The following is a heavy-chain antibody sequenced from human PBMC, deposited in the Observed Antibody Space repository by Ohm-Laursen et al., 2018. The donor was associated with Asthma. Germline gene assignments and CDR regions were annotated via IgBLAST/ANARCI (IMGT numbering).Heavy chain of an antibody. V-gene: IGHV3-30-3*01. Sequence: SLRLSCAASGFTFRSYAMHWVRQAPGKGLEWVAVISYDGSNKYYADSVKGRFTISRDNSKNTLYMQMNSLRAEDTAVYYCARRDFSGGDPSAAFDIWGQGTMVTVSS. D-gene: IGHD2-21*02. CDR2: ISYDGSNK. CDR1: GFTFRSYA. J-gene: IGHJ3*02. CDR3: ARRDFSGGDPSAAFDI.